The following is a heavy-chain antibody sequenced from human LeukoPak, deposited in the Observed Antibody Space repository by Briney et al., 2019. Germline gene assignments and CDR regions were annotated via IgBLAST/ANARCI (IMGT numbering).Heavy chain of an antibody. D-gene: IGHD4-23*01. J-gene: IGHJ4*02. CDR2: IYHSGST. CDR3: AKAKTLRWQSAFDY. Sequence: NPSETLSLTCTVSGGSISSYYWGWIRQPPGKGLEWIGSIYHSGSTYYNPSLKSRVTISVDTSKNQFSLKLSSVTAADTAVYYCAKAKTLRWQSAFDYWGQGTLVTVSS. V-gene: IGHV4-38-2*02. CDR1: GGSISSYY.